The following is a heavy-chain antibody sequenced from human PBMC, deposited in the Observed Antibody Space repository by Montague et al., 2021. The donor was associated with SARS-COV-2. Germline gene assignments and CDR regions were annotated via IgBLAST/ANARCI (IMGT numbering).Heavy chain of an antibody. CDR3: ATYYDILTGYYIDAFDI. D-gene: IGHD3-9*01. J-gene: IGHJ3*02. CDR2: IYYSGST. Sequence: SETLSLTCTVSGASFSNYYWSWIRQPPGKGLEWIGSIYYSGSTYYNPSLKSRVTISVDTSKNQFSLKLSSVTAADTAVYYCATYYDILTGYYIDAFDIWGQGTMVTVSS. CDR1: GASFSNYY. V-gene: IGHV4-59*05.